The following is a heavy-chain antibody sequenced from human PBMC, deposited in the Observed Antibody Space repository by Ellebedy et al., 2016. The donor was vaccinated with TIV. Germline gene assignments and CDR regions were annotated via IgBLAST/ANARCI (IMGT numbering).Heavy chain of an antibody. CDR1: GWSFSGYY. V-gene: IGHV4-34*01. CDR3: ASSITIFGVVKYYDGMDV. CDR2: INHSGST. J-gene: IGHJ6*02. Sequence: MPGGSLRLSCAVYGWSFSGYYWSWIRQPPGKGLEWIGEINHSGSTNYNPSLKSRVTISVDTSKNQFSLKLSSVPAADTAVYYCASSITIFGVVKYYDGMDVWGQGTTVTVSS. D-gene: IGHD3-3*01.